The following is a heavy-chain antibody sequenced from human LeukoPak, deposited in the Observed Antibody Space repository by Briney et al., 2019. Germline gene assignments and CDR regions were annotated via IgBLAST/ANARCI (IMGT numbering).Heavy chain of an antibody. Sequence: PGGSLRLSCAASGFNFNNFAMSWVRQAPGKGPEWLSAMTGPADTTYYAESVKGRFTISRDYSKSMVYLQMTSLRVEGTAIYYCAKGAEIDHWGQGTLVTVSS. J-gene: IGHJ4*02. CDR2: MTGPADTT. CDR3: AKGAEIDH. V-gene: IGHV3-23*01. CDR1: GFNFNNFA.